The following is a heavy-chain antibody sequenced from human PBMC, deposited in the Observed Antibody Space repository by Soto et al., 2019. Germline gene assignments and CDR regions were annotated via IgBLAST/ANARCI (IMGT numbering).Heavy chain of an antibody. Sequence: GGSLRLSCAASGFTFSSYAMSWVRQAPGKGPEWVSAISGSGGSTYYADSVKGRFTISRDNSKNTLYLQMNSLRAEDTAVYYCAKGLKQQLGIFDDWGQGTLVTVSS. J-gene: IGHJ4*02. CDR2: ISGSGGST. CDR1: GFTFSSYA. V-gene: IGHV3-23*01. CDR3: AKGLKQQLGIFDD. D-gene: IGHD6-13*01.